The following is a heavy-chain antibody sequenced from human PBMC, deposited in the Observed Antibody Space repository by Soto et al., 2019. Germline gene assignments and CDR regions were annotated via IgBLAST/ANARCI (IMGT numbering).Heavy chain of an antibody. V-gene: IGHV1-3*01. Sequence: QVQFVQSGAEVKRPGASVTVSCKASGYTFTSHAVHWVRQAPGERLECMGWIHAGNGKTKYSQSFQGGVTFTCVTSASTGYMELSNLKSEDTAVYYCARGGRVAASSFDYWGQGTLVTVSS. CDR2: IHAGNGKT. J-gene: IGHJ4*02. CDR1: GYTFTSHA. CDR3: ARGGRVAASSFDY. D-gene: IGHD6-13*01.